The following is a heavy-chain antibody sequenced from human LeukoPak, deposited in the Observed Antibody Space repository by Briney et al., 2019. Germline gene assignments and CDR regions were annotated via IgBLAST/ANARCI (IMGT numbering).Heavy chain of an antibody. J-gene: IGHJ4*02. V-gene: IGHV3-48*01. CDR3: ARARGYFDY. CDR1: GFTFSSYS. Sequence: GGSLRLSCAASGFTFSSYSMNWVRQAPGKGLEWVSYISSSSSTIYYADSVKGRFTISRDNAKNSLYPQMNSLRAEDTAVYYCARARGYFDYWGQGTLVTVSS. D-gene: IGHD3-10*01. CDR2: ISSSSSTI.